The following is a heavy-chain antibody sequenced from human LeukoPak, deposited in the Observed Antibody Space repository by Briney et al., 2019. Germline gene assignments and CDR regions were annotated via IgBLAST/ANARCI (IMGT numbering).Heavy chain of an antibody. CDR2: ISAYNGDT. J-gene: IGHJ6*03. Sequence: GASVKVSCKTSGYTFTTYGVTWVRQAPRQGLEWMGWISAYNGDTNYAQKFQGRITMTTDTSTSTANMELTSLRSDDTAVYYCARGPGGRSGYYPLEDNYYYYYMDVWGKGTTVTVSS. D-gene: IGHD3-22*01. CDR3: ARGPGGRSGYYPLEDNYYYYYMDV. V-gene: IGHV1-18*01. CDR1: GYTFTTYG.